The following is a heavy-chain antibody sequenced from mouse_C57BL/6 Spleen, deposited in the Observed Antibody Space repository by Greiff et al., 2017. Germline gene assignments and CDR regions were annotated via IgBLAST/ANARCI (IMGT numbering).Heavy chain of an antibody. CDR2: IRSKSNNYAT. CDR1: GFSFNTYA. V-gene: IGHV10-1*01. CDR3: VRQLLDYYDY. D-gene: IGHD1-1*01. J-gene: IGHJ2*01. Sequence: VQAVESGGGLVQPKGSLKLSCAASGFSFNTYAMNWVRQAPGKGLEWVARIRSKSNNYATYYADSVKDRFTISRDDSESMLYLQMNNLKTEDTAMYYCVRQLLDYYDYWGQGTTHTVSS.